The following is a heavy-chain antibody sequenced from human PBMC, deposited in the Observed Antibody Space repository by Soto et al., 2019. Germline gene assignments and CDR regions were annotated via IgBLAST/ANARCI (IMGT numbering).Heavy chain of an antibody. CDR1: GADINTYS. CDR3: ARDREAGYNFYYGMDV. Sequence: XETLSLTCSVAGADINTYSWTWIRQPAGKGLEWIGRIYTSASINYNPSLRGRVTLSVDTSTNQVSLKLASVTAADTAVYYCARDREAGYNFYYGMDVWGQGSTVTVSS. CDR2: IYTSASI. D-gene: IGHD6-19*01. J-gene: IGHJ6*02. V-gene: IGHV4-4*07.